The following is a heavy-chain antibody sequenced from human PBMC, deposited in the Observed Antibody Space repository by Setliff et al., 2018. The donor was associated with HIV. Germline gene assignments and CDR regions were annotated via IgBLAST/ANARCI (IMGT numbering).Heavy chain of an antibody. CDR3: ARGTTLNVVPDAFDI. CDR2: IYHAGNT. V-gene: IGHV4-38-2*02. D-gene: IGHD4-17*01. J-gene: IGHJ3*02. CDR1: GYSISSGYY. Sequence: SETLSLTCTVTGYSISSGYYWAWIRQPPGKGLEWIGHIYHAGNTYYNPSLKSRVTISVDTSKNQISLRLNSLTAADTALYYCARGTTLNVVPDAFDIWSQGTMVTVSS.